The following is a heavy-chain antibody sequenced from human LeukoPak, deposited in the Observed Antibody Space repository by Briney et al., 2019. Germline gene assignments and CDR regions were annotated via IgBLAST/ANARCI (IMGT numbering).Heavy chain of an antibody. D-gene: IGHD3-3*01. CDR3: ARGRDITLFGVVIGYYMDV. CDR2: INPTSSKT. J-gene: IGHJ6*03. Sequence: ASVKVSCKASGYTFSSYGINWVRQAAGQGLEWMGWINPTSSKTDHAQKFQGRVTINRDTSISTAYLELSSLRPEDTAVYYCARGRDITLFGVVIGYYMDVWGMGTTVTVSS. V-gene: IGHV1-8*03. CDR1: GYTFSSYG.